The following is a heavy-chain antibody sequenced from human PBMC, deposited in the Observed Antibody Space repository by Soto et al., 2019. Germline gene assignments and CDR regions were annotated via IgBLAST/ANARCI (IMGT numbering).Heavy chain of an antibody. Sequence: PSETLFLTCAVSGGSISSGGYSWSWIRQPPGKGLEWIGYIYHSGSTYYNPSLKSRVTISVDRSKNQFSLKLSSVTAADTAVYYCARDHPHSYGVYYFDYWGQGTPVTSPQ. CDR3: ARDHPHSYGVYYFDY. D-gene: IGHD5-18*01. CDR2: IYHSGST. CDR1: GGSISSGGYS. V-gene: IGHV4-30-2*01. J-gene: IGHJ4*02.